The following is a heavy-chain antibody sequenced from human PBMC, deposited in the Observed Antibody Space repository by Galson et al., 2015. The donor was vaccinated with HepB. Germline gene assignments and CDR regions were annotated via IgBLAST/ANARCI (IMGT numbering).Heavy chain of an antibody. Sequence: SVKVSCKASGYTFTSYAMHWVRQAPGQRLEWMGWINAGNGNTKYSQKFQGRVTITRDTSASTAYMELSSLRSEDTAVYYCARTRIVGASALDYWGQGTLVTVSS. D-gene: IGHD1-26*01. CDR2: INAGNGNT. V-gene: IGHV1-3*01. CDR3: ARTRIVGASALDY. CDR1: GYTFTSYA. J-gene: IGHJ4*02.